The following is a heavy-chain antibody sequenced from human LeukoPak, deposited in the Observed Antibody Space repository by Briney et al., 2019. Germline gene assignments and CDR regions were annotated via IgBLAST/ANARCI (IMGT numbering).Heavy chain of an antibody. CDR2: ISGSGGST. CDR3: AKDSFDILTGPFDY. D-gene: IGHD3-9*01. J-gene: IGHJ4*02. V-gene: IGHV3-23*01. Sequence: GGSLRLSCAASGFTFSSYAMSWVRQAPGKGLEWVSAISGSGGSTCYADSVKGRFTISRDNSKNTLYLQMNSLRAEDTAVYYCAKDSFDILTGPFDYWGQGTLVTVSS. CDR1: GFTFSSYA.